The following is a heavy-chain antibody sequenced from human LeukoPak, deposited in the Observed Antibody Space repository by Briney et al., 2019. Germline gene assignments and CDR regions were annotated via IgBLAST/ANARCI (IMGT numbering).Heavy chain of an antibody. CDR3: ARRDMQQPTSYYYYGMDV. Sequence: GGSLRLSCAASGFTFSSYWMSWVRQAPGKGLEWVANIKQDGSEKYYVDSVKGRFTISRDNAKNSLYLQMNSLRAEDTAVYYCARRDMQQPTSYYYYGMDVWGQGTTVTVSS. CDR2: IKQDGSEK. D-gene: IGHD6-13*01. J-gene: IGHJ6*02. V-gene: IGHV3-7*01. CDR1: GFTFSSYW.